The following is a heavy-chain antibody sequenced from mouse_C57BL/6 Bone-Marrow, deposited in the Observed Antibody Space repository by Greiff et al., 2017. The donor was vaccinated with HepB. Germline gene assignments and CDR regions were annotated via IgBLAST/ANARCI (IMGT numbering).Heavy chain of an antibody. V-gene: IGHV1-82*01. D-gene: IGHD1-1*01. J-gene: IGHJ2*01. CDR3: ARGYYGSSDY. CDR2: IYPGDGDT. CDR1: GYAFSSSW. Sequence: VQLKESGPELVKPGASVKISCKASGYAFSSSWMNWVKQRPGKGLEWIGRIYPGDGDTNYNGKFKGKATLTADKSSSTAYMQLSSLTSEDSAVYFCARGYYGSSDYWGQGTTLTVSS.